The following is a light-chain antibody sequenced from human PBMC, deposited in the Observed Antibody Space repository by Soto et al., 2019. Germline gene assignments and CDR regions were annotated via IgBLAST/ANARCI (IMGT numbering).Light chain of an antibody. V-gene: IGLV2-14*01. Sequence: QSALTQPASVSGSPGQSITISCTGTSSDVGGYNYVSWYQQHPGKAPKLMSYEVSNRPSGVSNRFSGSKSGNTASLTTSGLQAEDEADYYCSSYTSSSLNYVFGTGTKLTVL. J-gene: IGLJ1*01. CDR3: SSYTSSSLNYV. CDR1: SSDVGGYNY. CDR2: EVS.